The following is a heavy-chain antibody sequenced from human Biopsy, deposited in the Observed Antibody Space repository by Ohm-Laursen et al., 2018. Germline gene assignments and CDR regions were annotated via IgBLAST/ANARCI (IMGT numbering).Heavy chain of an antibody. Sequence: TLSLTCTVSSGSISSYYWSWIRQPPGKGLEGIGYISYSGNTNYNPSLKSRVTMSVATSKNHFSLKVYSVTAADTAIYYCATTTMDTSGWYGNYFDSWGQGALVTVSS. CDR2: ISYSGNT. J-gene: IGHJ4*02. CDR1: SGSISSYY. CDR3: ATTTMDTSGWYGNYFDS. D-gene: IGHD6-19*01. V-gene: IGHV4-59*08.